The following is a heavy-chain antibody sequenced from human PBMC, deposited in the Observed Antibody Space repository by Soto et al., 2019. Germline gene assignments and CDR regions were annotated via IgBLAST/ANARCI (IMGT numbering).Heavy chain of an antibody. V-gene: IGHV4-59*01. CDR2: YSGFT. CDR3: ARDYGDYYFFFDY. D-gene: IGHD2-21*02. J-gene: IGHJ4*02. Sequence: SETLSLTCTVSGGSITTYQWSWIRQPPGKGMEWIGGYSGFTNYNPSLESRATISVDHSKNQFFLTLRSVSAADTAVYYCARDYGDYYFFFDYWGQGALVTV. CDR1: GGSITTYQ.